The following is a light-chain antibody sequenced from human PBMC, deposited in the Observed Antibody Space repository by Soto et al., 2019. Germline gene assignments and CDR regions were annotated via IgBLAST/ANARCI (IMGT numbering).Light chain of an antibody. CDR1: QGISNY. J-gene: IGKJ1*01. V-gene: IGKV1-27*01. CDR2: AAS. Sequence: DIQMTQSPSSLSASVGDRVTITCRASQGISNYLAWYQQKPGKVPKLLIYAASILQSGVQARFSGSGSGTDFTLTMSSQQPEDVATYYCQKYNSAPRTFRQGTKVEI. CDR3: QKYNSAPRT.